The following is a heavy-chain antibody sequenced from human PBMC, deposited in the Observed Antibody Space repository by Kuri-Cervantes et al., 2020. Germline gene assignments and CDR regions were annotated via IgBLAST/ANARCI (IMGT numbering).Heavy chain of an antibody. D-gene: IGHD3-10*01. V-gene: IGHV3-23*01. CDR2: ISDTGGTT. Sequence: ETLSLTCAASGFTFSTYAMSWVRQAPGKGLEWVSTISDTGGTTYYADSVKGRFTISRDNSKNSLYLQVDSLSAEDTAVYYCAKIYESGSDKYFDCWGQGALVTVSS. J-gene: IGHJ4*02. CDR3: AKIYESGSDKYFDC. CDR1: GFTFSTYA.